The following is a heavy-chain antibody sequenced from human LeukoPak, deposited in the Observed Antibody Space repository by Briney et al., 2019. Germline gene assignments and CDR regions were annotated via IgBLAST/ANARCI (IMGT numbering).Heavy chain of an antibody. Sequence: PGGSLRLSCAASGFTFSSYGMHWVRQAPGKGLEWVSAISGSGGSTYYADSVKGRFTISRDNSKNTLYLQMNSLRAEDTAVYYCAKVRTVYCSGGSCLFDYWGQGTLVTVSS. J-gene: IGHJ4*02. CDR2: ISGSGGST. V-gene: IGHV3-23*01. D-gene: IGHD2-15*01. CDR3: AKVRTVYCSGGSCLFDY. CDR1: GFTFSSYG.